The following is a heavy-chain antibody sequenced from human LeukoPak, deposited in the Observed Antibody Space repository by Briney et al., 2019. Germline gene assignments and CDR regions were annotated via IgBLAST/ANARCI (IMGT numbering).Heavy chain of an antibody. CDR1: GFTFNTYA. Sequence: GGSLRLSCAASGFTFNTYAMSWVRQAPGKGLEWVSGISNSGGTTYYADSVKGRFTVSRDNSKNTLYLQMDSLRAEDTAVYYCAKVFLDYYDSSGYPLYYYYGMDVWGQGTTVTVSS. V-gene: IGHV3-23*01. CDR3: AKVFLDYYDSSGYPLYYYYGMDV. D-gene: IGHD3-22*01. CDR2: ISNSGGTT. J-gene: IGHJ6*02.